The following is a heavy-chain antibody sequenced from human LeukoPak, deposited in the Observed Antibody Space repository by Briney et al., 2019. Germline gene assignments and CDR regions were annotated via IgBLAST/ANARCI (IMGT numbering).Heavy chain of an antibody. D-gene: IGHD4-17*01. V-gene: IGHV1-69*04. J-gene: IGHJ4*02. CDR2: IIPILGIA. Sequence: GASVKVSCKASGYTFTSYYMHWVRQAPGQGLEWMGRIIPILGIANYAQKFQGRVTITADKSTSTAYMELSSLRSEDTAVYYCARVSPYGDYARTEDYWGQGTLVTVSS. CDR1: GYTFTSYY. CDR3: ARVSPYGDYARTEDY.